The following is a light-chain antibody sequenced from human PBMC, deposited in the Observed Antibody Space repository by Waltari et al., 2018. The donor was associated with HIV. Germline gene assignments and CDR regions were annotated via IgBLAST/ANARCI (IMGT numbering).Light chain of an antibody. CDR1: PSVSSN. V-gene: IGKV3-15*01. Sequence: EIVMTQSPATLSVSPGERATLSCRATPSVSSNLAWYQQKPGQAPRLLIYGASTRATGIPDRFSGSGSGTEFTLTITSLRSEDFAGYYCQQYNNWPPITFGQGTRLEIK. CDR3: QQYNNWPPIT. CDR2: GAS. J-gene: IGKJ5*01.